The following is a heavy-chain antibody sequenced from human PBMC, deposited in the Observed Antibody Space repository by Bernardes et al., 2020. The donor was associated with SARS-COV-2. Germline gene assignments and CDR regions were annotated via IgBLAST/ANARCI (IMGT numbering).Heavy chain of an antibody. CDR3: AKDIRGGGNSFDY. CDR2: ISGSGGST. CDR1: GFTFSNYA. V-gene: IGHV3-23*01. D-gene: IGHD2-15*01. Sequence: GGSLRLSCAASGFTFSNYAMSWVRQAPGKGLEWVSGISGSGGSTYYADSVKGRFTISRDNSKNTLYLQMNSLRAEDTAVYYCAKDIRGGGNSFDYWGQGTLVTVSS. J-gene: IGHJ4*02.